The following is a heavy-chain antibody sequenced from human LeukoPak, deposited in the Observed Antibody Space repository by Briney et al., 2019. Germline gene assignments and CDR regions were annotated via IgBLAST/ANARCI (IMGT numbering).Heavy chain of an antibody. CDR3: ARARRLDSSGYQRELPQIFDY. CDR2: IIPIFGTA. Sequence: SVKVSCKASGGTFSSYAISWVRQAPGQGLEWMGGIIPIFGTANYAQKFQGRVTITADKSTSTAYMELSSLRSEDTAVYYCARARRLDSSGYQRELPQIFDYWGQGTLVTVSS. CDR1: GGTFSSYA. J-gene: IGHJ4*02. V-gene: IGHV1-69*06. D-gene: IGHD3-22*01.